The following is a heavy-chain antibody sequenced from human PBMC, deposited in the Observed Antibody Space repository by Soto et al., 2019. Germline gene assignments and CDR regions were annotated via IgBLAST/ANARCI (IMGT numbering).Heavy chain of an antibody. J-gene: IGHJ4*02. D-gene: IGHD4-17*01. Sequence: EVRLLDSGGGLVQPGGSLRLSCAASGFTFSSYAMSWVRQAPGKGLEWVSTIGGSGAATYYADSVKGRFTISRDNSKSTLYLQMNSLRADDTAVYYCAKDLSTVVTPVFDYWGQGTLVTVSS. CDR1: GFTFSSYA. CDR3: AKDLSTVVTPVFDY. CDR2: IGGSGAAT. V-gene: IGHV3-23*01.